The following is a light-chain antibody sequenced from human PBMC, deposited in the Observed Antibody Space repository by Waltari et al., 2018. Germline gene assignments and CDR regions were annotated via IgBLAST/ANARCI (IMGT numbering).Light chain of an antibody. V-gene: IGLV1-40*01. CDR1: RSNIGAHYD. Sequence: QSVLTQPPSVSGAPGQRVTISCTGGRSNIGAHYDVHWYQQLPGTAPKLLIYGSKNRPSGIPDRVSGSKSGTSASLAITGLQADDEADYFCQSYDSSLSAVVFGGGTKLTVL. J-gene: IGLJ3*02. CDR2: GSK. CDR3: QSYDSSLSAVV.